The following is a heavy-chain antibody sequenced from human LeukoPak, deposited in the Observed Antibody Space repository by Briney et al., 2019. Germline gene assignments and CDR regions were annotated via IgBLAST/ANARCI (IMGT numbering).Heavy chain of an antibody. CDR3: ARVVPAAILDWYFDL. Sequence: ASVKVSCKASGYTFTSYGISWVRQAPGQGLEWMGWISAYNGNTNYAQKLQGRVTMTTDTSTSTAYMELRSLRSDDTAVYYCARVVPAAILDWYFDLWGRGTLVTVSS. J-gene: IGHJ2*01. CDR2: ISAYNGNT. CDR1: GYTFTSYG. D-gene: IGHD2-2*02. V-gene: IGHV1-18*01.